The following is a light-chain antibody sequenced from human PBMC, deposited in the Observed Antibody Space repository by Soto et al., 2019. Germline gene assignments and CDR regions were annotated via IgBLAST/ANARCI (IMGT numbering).Light chain of an antibody. CDR1: QSVSNF. CDR2: DAS. CDR3: QHRSSWPIT. V-gene: IGKV3-11*01. Sequence: EIVLTQSPATLSLSPGERATLSCRASQSVSNFLAWYLQRPGQAPRLLIFDASKRAAGVPARFSGSGSGTDFTLTISIIEPEDFAVYYCQHRSSWPITFGQGTRLEIK. J-gene: IGKJ5*01.